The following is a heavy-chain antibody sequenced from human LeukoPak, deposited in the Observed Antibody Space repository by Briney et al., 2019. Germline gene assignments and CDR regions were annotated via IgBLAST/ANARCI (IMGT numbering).Heavy chain of an antibody. CDR3: MTASRSSSWPPPT. V-gene: IGHV3-7*02. J-gene: IGHJ5*02. CDR1: GFTFSSYW. Sequence: QTGGSQRLSCAASGFTFSSYWMNWVRQAPGKGLEWVANIKQDGSEKKYVDSVKGRFTISRDNAKNSLYLQMNSLRAEDTAMYYCMTASRSSSWPPPTWGQGTLVTVSS. CDR2: IKQDGSEK. D-gene: IGHD6-13*01.